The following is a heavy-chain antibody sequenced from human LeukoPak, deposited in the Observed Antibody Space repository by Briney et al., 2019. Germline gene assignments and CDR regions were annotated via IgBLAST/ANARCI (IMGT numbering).Heavy chain of an antibody. J-gene: IGHJ4*02. Sequence: SETLSLTCAVSGGSFSGYYWSWIRQPPGKGLEWIGEINHSGSTNYNPSLKSRSTISVDTSKNQFSLKLSSVTAADTAVYYCARSWGVFDYWGQGTLVTVSS. CDR1: GGSFSGYY. D-gene: IGHD3-16*01. V-gene: IGHV4-34*01. CDR2: INHSGST. CDR3: ARSWGVFDY.